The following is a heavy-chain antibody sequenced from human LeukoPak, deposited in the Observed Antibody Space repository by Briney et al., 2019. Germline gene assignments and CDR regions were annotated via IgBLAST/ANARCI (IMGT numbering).Heavy chain of an antibody. CDR3: VRHGDYSGSRCFDP. CDR2: ISYSWST. Sequence: SETLSLTCTVPGGSISNSYGSWIRQPQGKGLEWIAYISYSWSTNYNPSLKSRVTISVDTSKNQCSLKLSSVTAADTAVYYCVRHGDYSGSRCFDPWGQGTLVTVSS. CDR1: GGSISNSY. J-gene: IGHJ5*02. D-gene: IGHD1-26*01. V-gene: IGHV4-59*08.